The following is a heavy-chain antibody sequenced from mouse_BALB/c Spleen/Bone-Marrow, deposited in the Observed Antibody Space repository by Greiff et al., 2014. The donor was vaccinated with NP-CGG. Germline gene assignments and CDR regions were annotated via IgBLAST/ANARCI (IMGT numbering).Heavy chain of an antibody. CDR3: ASYYYGSSGFAY. D-gene: IGHD1-1*01. J-gene: IGHJ3*01. CDR2: IDPANGNT. Sequence: EVQLVESGAELVKPRASVKLSCTASGFNIKDTYMHWVKQRPELGLEWIGRIDPANGNTKYDPKFQGKATITADTSSNTAYLQLSSLTSEDTAVYYCASYYYGSSGFAYWGQGTLVTVSA. CDR1: GFNIKDTY. V-gene: IGHV14-3*02.